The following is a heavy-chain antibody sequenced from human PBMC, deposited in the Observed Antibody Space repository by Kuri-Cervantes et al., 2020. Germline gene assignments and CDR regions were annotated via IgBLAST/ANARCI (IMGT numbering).Heavy chain of an antibody. CDR3: TTVIMITFGGVIVRDY. V-gene: IGHV3-48*01. J-gene: IGHJ4*02. Sequence: ETLSLTCAASGFAFSSYSMNWVRQAPGKGLEWVSYISSSSSTIYYADSVKGRFAISRDNAKNSLYLQMNSLRAEDTAVYYCTTVIMITFGGVIVRDYWGQGTLVTVSS. CDR2: ISSSSSTI. CDR1: GFAFSSYS. D-gene: IGHD3-16*02.